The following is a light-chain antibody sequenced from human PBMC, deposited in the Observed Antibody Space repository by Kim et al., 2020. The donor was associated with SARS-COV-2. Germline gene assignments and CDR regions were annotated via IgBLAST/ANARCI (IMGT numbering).Light chain of an antibody. CDR2: DAS. V-gene: IGKV3-11*01. CDR3: QQRGNWPIT. J-gene: IGKJ5*01. CDR1: QSIAFH. Sequence: EIVLTQSPGTLSLSPGERATLSCGASQSIAFHLAWYQQRPGQAPRLLIFDASNRATGVPARFSGRGSGTDFTLTISSLEPEDFGVYYCQQRGNWPITFGQGTRLEIK.